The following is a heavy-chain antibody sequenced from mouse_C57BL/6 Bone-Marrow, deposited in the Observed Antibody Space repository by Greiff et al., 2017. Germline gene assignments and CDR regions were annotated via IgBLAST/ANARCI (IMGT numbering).Heavy chain of an antibody. Sequence: QVQLQQPGAELVKPGASVKLSCKASGYTFTSYWMHWVKQRPGQGLEWIGMIHPNSGSTNYNEKFKSKATLTADKSASTAYMQLSSLTSEDSAVYVCARSMNWDSWFAYWGQGTLVTVSA. CDR3: ARSMNWDSWFAY. CDR2: IHPNSGST. J-gene: IGHJ3*01. D-gene: IGHD4-1*01. CDR1: GYTFTSYW. V-gene: IGHV1-64*01.